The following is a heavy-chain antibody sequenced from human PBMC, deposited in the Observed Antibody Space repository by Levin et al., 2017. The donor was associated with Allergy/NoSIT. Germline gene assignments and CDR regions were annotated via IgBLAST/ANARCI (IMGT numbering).Heavy chain of an antibody. V-gene: IGHV1-69*04. CDR1: GGTFSSYT. Sequence: ASVKVSCKASGGTFSSYTISWVRQAPGQGLEWMGRIIPILGIANYAQKFQGRVTITADKSTSTAYMELSSLRSEDTAVYYCARDGLYYDSSGYYSRDRIDYWGQGTLVTVSS. CDR3: ARDGLYYDSSGYYSRDRIDY. J-gene: IGHJ4*02. CDR2: IIPILGIA. D-gene: IGHD3-22*01.